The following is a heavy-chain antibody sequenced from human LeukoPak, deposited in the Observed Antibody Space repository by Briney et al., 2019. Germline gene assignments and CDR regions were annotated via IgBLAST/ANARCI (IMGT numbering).Heavy chain of an antibody. V-gene: IGHV4-31*02. CDR2: IYYSGST. Sequence: LRLSCAASGFTFSSYAMSWIRQHPGKGLEWIGYIYYSGSTYYNPSLKSRVTISVDTSKNQFSLKLSSVTAADTAVYYCARGIVVVPAAVDWFDPWGQGTLVTVSS. D-gene: IGHD2-2*01. CDR3: ARGIVVVPAAVDWFDP. J-gene: IGHJ5*02. CDR1: GFTFSSYA.